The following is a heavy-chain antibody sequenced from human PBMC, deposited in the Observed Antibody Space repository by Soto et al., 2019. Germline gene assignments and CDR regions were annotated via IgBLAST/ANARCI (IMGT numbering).Heavy chain of an antibody. CDR3: ARVEDTDYYGMDV. CDR1: GGSISSGGYY. V-gene: IGHV4-31*03. D-gene: IGHD2-8*02. Sequence: SETLSLTCTVSGGSISSGGYYWSWIRQHPGKGLEWIGYIYYSGSTYYNPSLKSRVTISVDTSKNQFSLKLSSVTAADTAVYYCARVEDTDYYGMDVWGQGTTVTVSS. J-gene: IGHJ6*02. CDR2: IYYSGST.